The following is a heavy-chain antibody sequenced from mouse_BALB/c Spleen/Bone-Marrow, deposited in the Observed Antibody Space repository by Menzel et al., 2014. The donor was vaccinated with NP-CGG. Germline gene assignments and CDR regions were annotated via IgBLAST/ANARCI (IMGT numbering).Heavy chain of an antibody. CDR2: IYPGSGKT. J-gene: IGHJ3*01. D-gene: IGHD4-1*01. Sequence: QVQLKHSGAELARPGASVKLSCKASGYTFTDYYINWVKQRTGQGLEWIGEIYPGSGKTYHNEKFKGKATLTADKSSSTAYMQLSSLTSEDSAVYFCASNWDWGQGTLVTVSA. V-gene: IGHV1-77*01. CDR3: ASNWD. CDR1: GYTFTDYY.